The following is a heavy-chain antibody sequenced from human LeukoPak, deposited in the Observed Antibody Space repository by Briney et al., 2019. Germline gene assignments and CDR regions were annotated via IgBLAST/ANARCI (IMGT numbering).Heavy chain of an antibody. V-gene: IGHV4-4*09. CDR2: IYTSGST. Sequence: PSETLSLTCTVSGGSISSYYWSCIRQPPGKGLEWIGYIYTSGSTNYNPSLKSRVTMSVDTSKNQFSLKLSSVTAADTAVYYCARSRIGYCSGGSCDQPNWFDPWGQGTLVTVSS. CDR1: GGSISSYY. J-gene: IGHJ5*02. CDR3: ARSRIGYCSGGSCDQPNWFDP. D-gene: IGHD2-15*01.